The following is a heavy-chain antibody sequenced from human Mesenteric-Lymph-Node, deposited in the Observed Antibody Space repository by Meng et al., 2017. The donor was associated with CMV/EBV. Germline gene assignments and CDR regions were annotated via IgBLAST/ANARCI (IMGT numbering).Heavy chain of an antibody. J-gene: IGHJ4*02. V-gene: IGHV1-69*08. Sequence: SVKVSCKASGGTLSNYIISWVRQAPGQGLEWMGRIILILGTPNHAQKFQGRVSITADKSTSTVYMELSSLRSEDTAVYYCASHPPDEVSTLFDYWGQGTLVTVSS. D-gene: IGHD5/OR15-5a*01. CDR2: IILILGTP. CDR1: GGTLSNYI. CDR3: ASHPPDEVSTLFDY.